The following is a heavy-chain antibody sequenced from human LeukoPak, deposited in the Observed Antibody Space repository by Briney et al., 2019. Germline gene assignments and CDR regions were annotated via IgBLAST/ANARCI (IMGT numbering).Heavy chain of an antibody. D-gene: IGHD3-22*01. CDR3: ARDSYYYDSSGSYLLYYFDY. Sequence: SETLSLTCTVSGSSISSYHWSWIRQPAGKGLEWIGRIYTSGSTDYNPSLKSRVTMSVDTSKNQFSLKLSSVTAADTAVYYCARDSYYYDSSGSYLLYYFDYWGQGTLVTVSS. CDR1: GSSISSYH. CDR2: IYTSGST. V-gene: IGHV4-4*07. J-gene: IGHJ4*02.